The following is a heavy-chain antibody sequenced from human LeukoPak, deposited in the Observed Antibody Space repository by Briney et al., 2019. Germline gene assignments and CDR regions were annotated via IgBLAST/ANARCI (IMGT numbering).Heavy chain of an antibody. CDR1: GFTFSSYA. J-gene: IGHJ6*04. D-gene: IGHD3-3*01. V-gene: IGHV3-30-3*01. CDR2: ISYDGSNK. CDR3: ARDLGPRFLEWLTMDV. Sequence: GGSLRLSCAASGFTFSSYAMHWVRQAPGKGLEWVAVISYDGSNKYYADSVKGRFTISRDNSKNTLYLQMNSLRAEDTAVYYCARDLGPRFLEWLTMDVWGKGTTVTVSS.